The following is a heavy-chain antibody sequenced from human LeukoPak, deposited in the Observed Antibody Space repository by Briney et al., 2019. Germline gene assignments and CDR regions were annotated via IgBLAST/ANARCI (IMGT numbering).Heavy chain of an antibody. V-gene: IGHV3-7*01. Sequence: GGSLRLSCAASGFTFSRYWMSWVRQAPGKGLEWVANIKPDGSEKYYVDSVKGRFTISRDNAKNSLYLQMNSLRAEDTAAYYCARDRIDIVVVPAAFDAFDIWGQGTMVTVSS. CDR3: ARDRIDIVVVPAAFDAFDI. D-gene: IGHD2-2*01. CDR1: GFTFSRYW. CDR2: IKPDGSEK. J-gene: IGHJ3*02.